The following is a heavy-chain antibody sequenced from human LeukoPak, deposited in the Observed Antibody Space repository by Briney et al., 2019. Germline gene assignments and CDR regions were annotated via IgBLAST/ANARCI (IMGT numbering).Heavy chain of an antibody. CDR2: IFHSGST. J-gene: IGHJ4*02. V-gene: IGHV4-4*02. CDR3: SRLYSGTRPPDY. CDR1: GGPNSSSNW. D-gene: IGHD2-15*01. Sequence: SETLSLTCAVSGGPNSSSNWWTWVRQPPGKGLEWIGEIFHSGSTNYNPSLKNRVTMSVDTSKNQISLKVTSVTAADTAIYYCSRLYSGTRPPDYWGQGTLVTVSS.